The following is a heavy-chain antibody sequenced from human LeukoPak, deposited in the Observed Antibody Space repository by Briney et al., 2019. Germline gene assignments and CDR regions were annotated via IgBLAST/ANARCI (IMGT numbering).Heavy chain of an antibody. CDR1: GGTFSSYA. J-gene: IGHJ6*02. CDR2: IIPIFGTA. CDR3: ARDLLYSPFGRVRGVTTVALGMDV. Sequence: GASVKVSCKASGGTFSSYAISWVRQAPGQGLEWMGGIIPIFGTANYAQKFQGRVTITADESTSTAYMELSSLRSEDTAVYYCARDLLYSPFGRVRGVTTVALGMDVWGQGTTVTVSS. V-gene: IGHV1-69*13. D-gene: IGHD3-10*01.